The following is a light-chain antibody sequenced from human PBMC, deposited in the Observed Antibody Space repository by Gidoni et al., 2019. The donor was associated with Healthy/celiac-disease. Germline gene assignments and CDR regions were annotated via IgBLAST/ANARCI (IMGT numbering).Light chain of an antibody. CDR2: GNS. Sequence: QSVLTQPPSVSGAPGQRVTISCTGSSSNIGAGYYVHWYQQLPGTAPNLLIYGNSNRPSGVPDRFSGSKSGTSASLAITGLQAEDEADYYCQSYDSSLSGVYVFGTGTKVTVL. J-gene: IGLJ1*01. CDR1: SSNIGAGYY. CDR3: QSYDSSLSGVYV. V-gene: IGLV1-40*01.